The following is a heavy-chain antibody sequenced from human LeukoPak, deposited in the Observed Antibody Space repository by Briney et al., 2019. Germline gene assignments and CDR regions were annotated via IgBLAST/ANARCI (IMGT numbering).Heavy chain of an antibody. J-gene: IGHJ6*02. CDR1: GVTFSKYA. D-gene: IGHD2-21*01. CDR3: AKLLGTIYPLWGMDV. Sequence: GGSLRLSCAVSGVTFSKYAMSWFRQAPGQGLEWVSGISNSGSSTYYAESVKGRFTVSRDNSKNMLYMQMKSLRAEDTAVYYCAKLLGTIYPLWGMDVWGRGTTVTVSS. CDR2: ISNSGSST. V-gene: IGHV3-23*01.